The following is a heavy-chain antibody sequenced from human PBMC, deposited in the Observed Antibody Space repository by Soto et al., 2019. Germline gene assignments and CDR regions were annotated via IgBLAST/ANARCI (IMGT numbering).Heavy chain of an antibody. D-gene: IGHD4-17*01. Sequence: PGGSLRLSCAASGFTFSSYAMHWVRQAPGKGLEWVAVISYDGSNKYYADSVKGRFTISRDNSKNTLYLQMNSLRAEDTAVYYCAREYFDGEDYWGQGTLVTSPQ. CDR3: AREYFDGEDY. CDR1: GFTFSSYA. V-gene: IGHV3-30-3*01. J-gene: IGHJ4*02. CDR2: ISYDGSNK.